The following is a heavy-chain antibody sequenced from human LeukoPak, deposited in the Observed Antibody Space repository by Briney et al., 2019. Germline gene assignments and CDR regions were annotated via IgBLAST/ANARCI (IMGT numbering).Heavy chain of an antibody. CDR1: GGSISSGDYY. V-gene: IGHV4-30-4*08. CDR3: ARAPAYSSSLLLDY. CDR2: VNHSGST. Sequence: SQTLSLTCTVSGGSISSGDYYWSWIRQPPGKGLEWIGEVNHSGSTNYNPSLKSRVTISVDTSKNQFSLKLSSVTAADTAVYYCARAPAYSSSLLLDYWGQGTLVTVSS. D-gene: IGHD6-6*01. J-gene: IGHJ4*02.